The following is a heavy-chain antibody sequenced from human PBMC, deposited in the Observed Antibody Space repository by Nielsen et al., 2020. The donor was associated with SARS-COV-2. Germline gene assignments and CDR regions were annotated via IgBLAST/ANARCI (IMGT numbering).Heavy chain of an antibody. Sequence: ASVKVSCKASGYTFTDYYIHWVRQAPGQGLEWMGRINPYSGGTNYEQKFQGTVTMTRDAAISTVYMELTSDDTAVYYCARARATIFGLVMSYGMDVWGQGTTVAVSS. CDR2: INPYSGGT. V-gene: IGHV1-2*06. CDR1: GYTFTDYY. J-gene: IGHJ6*02. D-gene: IGHD3/OR15-3a*01. CDR3: ARARATIFGLVMSYGMDV.